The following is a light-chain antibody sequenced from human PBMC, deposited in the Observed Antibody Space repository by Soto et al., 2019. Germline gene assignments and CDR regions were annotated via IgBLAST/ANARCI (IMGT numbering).Light chain of an antibody. V-gene: IGLV1-47*02. J-gene: IGLJ2*01. CDR3: AAWDDSLRGPV. Sequence: QSVLTQPPSASGTPGQRVTISCYGSSSNIGTNYVYWYQQLPGTAPKLLIYSNNQRPLGVPDRFSGSKSGTSASLAISGLRSEDEADYYSAAWDDSLRGPVFGGGTKLTVL. CDR2: SNN. CDR1: SSNIGTNY.